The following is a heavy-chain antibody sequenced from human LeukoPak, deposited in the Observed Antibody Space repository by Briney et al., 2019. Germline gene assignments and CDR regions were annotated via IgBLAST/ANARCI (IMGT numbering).Heavy chain of an antibody. Sequence: SETLSLTCTVSDDSISDYYRGWSRQPPGEGLEGIGYFHNSGTSTYNPSLKSRVTISADTSKNQFSLKLNSLTTADTAVYYCTRGAGWLIDYWGQGILVTVSS. D-gene: IGHD3-16*01. CDR2: FHNSGTS. CDR1: DDSISDYY. CDR3: TRGAGWLIDY. J-gene: IGHJ4*02. V-gene: IGHV4-59*01.